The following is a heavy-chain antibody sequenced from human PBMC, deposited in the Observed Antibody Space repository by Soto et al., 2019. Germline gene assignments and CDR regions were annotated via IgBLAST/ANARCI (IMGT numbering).Heavy chain of an antibody. Sequence: QVQLVESGGGVVQPGKSLRLSCAASGCTFSSYGMHWVRQAPGKGLEWVGLISYDGNNKFYADSVKGRFTISRDNSKNTLFLQMNSLRAEDTALYYCAKDIEEVVYYYGMDVWGQGTTVTVSS. CDR3: AKDIEEVVYYYGMDV. D-gene: IGHD1-26*01. V-gene: IGHV3-30*18. CDR2: ISYDGNNK. CDR1: GCTFSSYG. J-gene: IGHJ6*02.